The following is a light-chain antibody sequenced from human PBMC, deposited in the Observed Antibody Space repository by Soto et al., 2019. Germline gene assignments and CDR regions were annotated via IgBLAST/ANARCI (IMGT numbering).Light chain of an antibody. J-gene: IGKJ1*01. Sequence: VMTQSPATLSVSPGDRVTLSCWASETVATNLAWYQQKPGQAPRLLISGASTRAAGISDRFRGSGSGTEFTLTISSLRSEDSAIYYCQQYFEWPPMTFGQGTKVEI. CDR2: GAS. V-gene: IGKV3-15*01. CDR1: ETVATN. CDR3: QQYFEWPPMT.